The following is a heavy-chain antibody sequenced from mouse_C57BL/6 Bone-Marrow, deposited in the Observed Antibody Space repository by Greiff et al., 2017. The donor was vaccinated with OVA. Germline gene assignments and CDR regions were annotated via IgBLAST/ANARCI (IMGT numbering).Heavy chain of an antibody. CDR1: GFTFSDYG. CDR2: ISNLAYSI. D-gene: IGHD1-1*01. CDR3: ATHYYGSSYYAMDY. J-gene: IGHJ4*01. Sequence: DVMLVESGGGLVQPGGSLKLSCAASGFTFSDYGMAWVRQAPRKGPEWVAFISNLAYSIYYADTVTGRFTISRENAKNTLYLEMSSLRSEDTAMYYCATHYYGSSYYAMDYWGQGTSVTVSS. V-gene: IGHV5-15*01.